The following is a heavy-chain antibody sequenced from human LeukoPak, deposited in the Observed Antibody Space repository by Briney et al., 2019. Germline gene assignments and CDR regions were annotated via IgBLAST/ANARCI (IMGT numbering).Heavy chain of an antibody. Sequence: PGGSLRLSCAASGFTFSSYAMSWVRQAPGKGLEWVSAISGSGGSTYYADSVKGRFTISRDNSKNTLYLQMNSLRAEDTAVYYRAKTSYSSGWYYVFGGQGTLVTVSS. CDR1: GFTFSSYA. D-gene: IGHD6-19*01. CDR3: AKTSYSSGWYYVF. CDR2: ISGSGGST. J-gene: IGHJ4*02. V-gene: IGHV3-23*01.